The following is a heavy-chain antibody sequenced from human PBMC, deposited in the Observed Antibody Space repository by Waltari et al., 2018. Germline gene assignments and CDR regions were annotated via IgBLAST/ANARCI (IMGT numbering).Heavy chain of an antibody. CDR3: ARDFTSYGSYSAFDI. CDR2: IYYRGST. V-gene: IGHV4-39*07. CDR1: GGSISSSSYY. Sequence: QLQLQESGPGLVKPSETLSLTCTVSGGSISSSSYYWGWIRQPPGKGLEWIGSIYYRGSTYNTPSLKSRVTISVDTSKNQFSLKLSSVTAADTAVYYCARDFTSYGSYSAFDIWGQGTMVTVSS. D-gene: IGHD3-10*01. J-gene: IGHJ3*02.